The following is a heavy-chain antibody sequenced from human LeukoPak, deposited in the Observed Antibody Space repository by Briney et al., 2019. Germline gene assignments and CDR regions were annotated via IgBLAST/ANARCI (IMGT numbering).Heavy chain of an antibody. J-gene: IGHJ4*02. D-gene: IGHD3-22*01. CDR3: AKEDFDYYDSSGYLGAFDY. V-gene: IGHV3-30*02. Sequence: GGSLRLSCAASGFTFSSYGMHWVRQAPGKGLEWVAFIRYDGSNKYYADSVKGRFTISRDNSKNTLYLQMNSLRAEDTAVYYCAKEDFDYYDSSGYLGAFDYWGQGTLVTVSS. CDR2: IRYDGSNK. CDR1: GFTFSSYG.